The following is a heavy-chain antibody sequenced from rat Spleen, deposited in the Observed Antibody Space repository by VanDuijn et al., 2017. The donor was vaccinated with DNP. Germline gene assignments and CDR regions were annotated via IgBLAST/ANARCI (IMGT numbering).Heavy chain of an antibody. CDR2: IWAGETT. CDR3: ARHKNWYFDF. V-gene: IGHV2-72*01. Sequence: QVQLKESGPGLVQPSQTLSLTCTVAGFSLTIYSVHWVRQPPGKGMVWMGTIWAGETTHYNSAVQSRLSISRDTSKRQVFLKMNSLQPEDTGTYYCARHKNWYFDFWGPGTMVTVSS. J-gene: IGHJ1*01. CDR1: GFSLTIYS.